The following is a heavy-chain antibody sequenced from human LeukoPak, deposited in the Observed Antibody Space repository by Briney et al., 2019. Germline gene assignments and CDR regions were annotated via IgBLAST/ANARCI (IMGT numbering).Heavy chain of an antibody. CDR1: GFIFGDYA. CDR2: IRSKAYGGTT. J-gene: IGHJ4*02. D-gene: IGHD2-8*01. V-gene: IGHV3-49*04. Sequence: SGGSLRLSCTTSGFIFGDYAMSWVRQAPGKGLQWVGFIRSKAYGGTTEYAASVKGRFTISRDDSENIAYLQMNSLQSEDTAVYYCTRVYAIILLDYWGQGTLVIVSP. CDR3: TRVYAIILLDY.